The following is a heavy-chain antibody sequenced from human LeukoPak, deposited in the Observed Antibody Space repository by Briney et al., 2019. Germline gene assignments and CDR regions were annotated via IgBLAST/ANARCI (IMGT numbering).Heavy chain of an antibody. Sequence: SETLSLTCTVSGGSISSYYWSWIRQSPGKGLEWIGYVHYAESSYYNPSLKSRVTLSVDTSKNQFSLRLSSVTAADTAVYYCARAMGTYSLYYFDYWGQGTLVTVSS. CDR2: VHYAESS. D-gene: IGHD2-21*01. CDR1: GGSISSYY. V-gene: IGHV4-59*01. CDR3: ARAMGTYSLYYFDY. J-gene: IGHJ4*02.